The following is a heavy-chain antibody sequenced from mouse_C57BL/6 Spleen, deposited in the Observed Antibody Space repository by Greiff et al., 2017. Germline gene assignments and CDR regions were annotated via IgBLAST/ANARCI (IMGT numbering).Heavy chain of an antibody. V-gene: IGHV5-9*01. CDR2: ISGGGGNT. Sequence: EVKLMESGGGLVKPGGSLKLSCAASGFTFSSYTMSWVRQTPEKRLEWVATISGGGGNTYYPDSVKGRFTISRDNAKNTLYLQMSSLRSEDTALYYCARHVWFAYWGQGTLVTVSA. CDR1: GFTFSSYT. J-gene: IGHJ3*01. CDR3: ARHVWFAY.